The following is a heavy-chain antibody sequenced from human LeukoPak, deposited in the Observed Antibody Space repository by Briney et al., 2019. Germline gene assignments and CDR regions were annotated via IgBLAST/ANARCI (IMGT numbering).Heavy chain of an antibody. CDR3: AAIAARPSYYYMDV. D-gene: IGHD6-6*01. CDR1: GGTFSSYA. J-gene: IGHJ6*03. Sequence: SVKVSCKASGGTFSSYAISWVRQAPGQGLEWMVRIIPIFGTANYAQKFQGRVTITTDESTSTAYMELSSLRSEDTAVYYCAAIAARPSYYYMDVWGKGTTVTVSS. CDR2: IIPIFGTA. V-gene: IGHV1-69*05.